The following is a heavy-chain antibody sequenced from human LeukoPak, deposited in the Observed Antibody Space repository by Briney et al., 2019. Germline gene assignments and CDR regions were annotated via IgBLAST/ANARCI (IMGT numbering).Heavy chain of an antibody. CDR1: GFTFSSYS. CDR3: ARDYDFWSGYYSPTRGYFGY. Sequence: GGSLRLSCAASGFTFSSYSMNWVRQAPGKGLEWVTFIRYDGSNKYYTDSVKGRFTISRDNSKNTLYLQMDSLRAEDTAVYYCARDYDFWSGYYSPTRGYFGYWGQGTLVTVSS. CDR2: IRYDGSNK. D-gene: IGHD3-3*01. V-gene: IGHV3-30*02. J-gene: IGHJ4*02.